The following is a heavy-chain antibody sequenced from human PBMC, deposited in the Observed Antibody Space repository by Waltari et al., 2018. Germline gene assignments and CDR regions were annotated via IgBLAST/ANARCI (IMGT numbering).Heavy chain of an antibody. CDR1: GFTLSTHG. D-gene: IGHD3-22*01. J-gene: IGHJ4*02. CDR3: ARVANVAYYYSAGFDY. V-gene: IGHV3-33*01. Sequence: QVQLVESGGGVVQPGNSLRLSCTGSGFTLSTHGLPWVRQAPGKGLEWVAIIWFDGNAQYYADSVKGRFTVSRDNSKNTLYLQMNSLTADDTAMYYCARVANVAYYYSAGFDYWGLGTLVTVSS. CDR2: IWFDGNAQ.